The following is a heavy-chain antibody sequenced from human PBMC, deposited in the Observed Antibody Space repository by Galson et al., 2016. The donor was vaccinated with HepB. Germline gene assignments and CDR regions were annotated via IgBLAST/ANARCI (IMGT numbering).Heavy chain of an antibody. CDR1: GFTFSTYP. CDR3: AKRHEYCPAVGCSVDY. J-gene: IGHJ4*02. Sequence: SLRLSCAASGFTFSTYPMGWVRQAPGKGPEWVSGINAGGNNRYYSDSVKGRFAISRDNSNNMLFLQVSSLRADDTAVYYCAKRHEYCPAVGCSVDYWGQGTLVSVSS. D-gene: IGHD2/OR15-2a*01. V-gene: IGHV3-23*01. CDR2: INAGGNNR.